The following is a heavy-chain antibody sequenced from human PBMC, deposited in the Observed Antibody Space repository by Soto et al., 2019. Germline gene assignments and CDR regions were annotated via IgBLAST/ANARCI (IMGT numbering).Heavy chain of an antibody. V-gene: IGHV3-30*18. CDR1: GFTFSSYG. CDR2: ISYDGSNK. J-gene: IGHJ4*02. D-gene: IGHD2-15*01. CDR3: AKDRNIVVVVAPLDY. Sequence: QVQLVESGGGVVQPGRSLRLSCAASGFTFSSYGMHWVRQAPGKGLEWEAVISYDGSNKYYADSVKGRFTISRDNSKNTLYLQMNSLRAEDTAVYYCAKDRNIVVVVAPLDYWGQGTLVTVSS.